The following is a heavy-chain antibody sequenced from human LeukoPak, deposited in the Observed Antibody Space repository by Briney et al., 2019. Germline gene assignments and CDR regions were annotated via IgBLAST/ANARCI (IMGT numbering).Heavy chain of an antibody. CDR2: IIPIFGTA. V-gene: IGHV1-69*05. Sequence: SVKVSCKASGGTFSSYAISWVRQAPGQGLEWMGGIIPIFGTANYAQKFQGRVMITTDESTSTAYMELSSLRSEDTAVYYCASSRGYGRVFDYWGQGTLVTVSS. D-gene: IGHD1-26*01. CDR3: ASSRGYGRVFDY. J-gene: IGHJ4*02. CDR1: GGTFSSYA.